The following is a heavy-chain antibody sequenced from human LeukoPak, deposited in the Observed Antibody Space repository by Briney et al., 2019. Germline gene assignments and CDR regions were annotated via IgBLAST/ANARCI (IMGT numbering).Heavy chain of an antibody. V-gene: IGHV3-21*01. CDR3: ARDLVATVTPFDY. CDR2: ISSSSSYI. Sequence: PGGSLRLSCAASGFTFSSYSMNWVRQAPGKGLEWVSSISSSSSYIYYADSVKGRFTISRDNAKNSLYLQMNSLRAEDTAVYYCARDLVATVTPFDYWGQGTLVTVSS. D-gene: IGHD4-17*01. J-gene: IGHJ4*02. CDR1: GFTFSSYS.